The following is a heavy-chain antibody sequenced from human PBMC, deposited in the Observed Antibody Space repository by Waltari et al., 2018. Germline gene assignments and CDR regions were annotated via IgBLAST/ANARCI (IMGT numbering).Heavy chain of an antibody. V-gene: IGHV4-38-2*02. J-gene: IGHJ4*02. CDR1: GYSISSGLY. D-gene: IGHD3-3*01. Sequence: QVQLQESGPGLVKPSETLSLTCIVSGYSISSGLYWGWIRQPPGKGLEWIGSIYHSGNTYYNPSLKGRVSILVDTSKNQFSLKLSSVTAADTAVYFCARDRGSGYFDYWGQGTLVTVSS. CDR3: ARDRGSGYFDY. CDR2: IYHSGNT.